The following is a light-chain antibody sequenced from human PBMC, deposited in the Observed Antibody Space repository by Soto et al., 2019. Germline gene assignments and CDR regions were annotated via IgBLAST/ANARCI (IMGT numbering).Light chain of an antibody. J-gene: IGKJ1*01. Sequence: DIVMTQSPLSLPVTPGEPASISCRSSQSLLHSDGYNYLDWYLQKPGQSPQLLIYLGSNRASGVPDRFSGRGSGTDFTLRISRVEAEDVGVYYCMQALQLRTFGQGTKVEIQ. V-gene: IGKV2-28*01. CDR1: QSLLHSDGYNY. CDR2: LGS. CDR3: MQALQLRT.